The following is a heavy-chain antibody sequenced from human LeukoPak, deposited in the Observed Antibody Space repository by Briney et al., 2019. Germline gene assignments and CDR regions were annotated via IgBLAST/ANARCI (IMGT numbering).Heavy chain of an antibody. J-gene: IGHJ4*02. CDR2: INPNSGGT. Sequence: GASVKVSCKASGYTFTGYYMHWVRQAPGQGLEWTGSINPNSGGTNYAQKFQGWVTMTRDTSISTAYMELSRLRSDDTAVYYCARGHIAAAGADYWGQGTLVTVSS. V-gene: IGHV1-2*04. D-gene: IGHD6-13*01. CDR1: GYTFTGYY. CDR3: ARGHIAAAGADY.